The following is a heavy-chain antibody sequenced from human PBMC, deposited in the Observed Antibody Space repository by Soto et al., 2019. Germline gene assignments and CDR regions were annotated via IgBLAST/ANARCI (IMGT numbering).Heavy chain of an antibody. CDR2: ISYDGSNK. Sequence: PGGSLRLSCAASGFTFSSYAMHWVRQAPGKGLEWVAVISYDGSNKYYADSVKGRFTISRDNSKNTLYLQMNSLRAEDTAVYYSARESIAAAGAAFDYWGQGTLVTVSS. CDR1: GFTFSSYA. CDR3: ARESIAAAGAAFDY. V-gene: IGHV3-30-3*01. D-gene: IGHD6-13*01. J-gene: IGHJ4*02.